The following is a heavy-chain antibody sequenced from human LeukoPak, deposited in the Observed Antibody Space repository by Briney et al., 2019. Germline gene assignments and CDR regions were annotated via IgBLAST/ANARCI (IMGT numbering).Heavy chain of an antibody. V-gene: IGHV4-61*01. CDR2: IYYRGNT. J-gene: IGHJ4*02. Sequence: SETLSLTCTVSGGSVNSGSLYWSWIRQPQGKGLEWIGYIYYRGNTNYNPSLKSRVTISLDTSENQFSLRLSSVTAADTAVYYCARISGSSFDYWGQGTLVTVSS. D-gene: IGHD1-26*01. CDR3: ARISGSSFDY. CDR1: GGSVNSGSLY.